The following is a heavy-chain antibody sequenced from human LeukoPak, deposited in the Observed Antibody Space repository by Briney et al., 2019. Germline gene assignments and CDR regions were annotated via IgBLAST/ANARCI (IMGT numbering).Heavy chain of an antibody. CDR2: SGTDGDT. CDR3: AKKTPGTYPFDY. J-gene: IGHJ4*02. Sequence: QSGGSLRLSCSASGFSFSSTAMTWVRQAPGKGLQWVSASGTDGDTYYPDSVQGRFTISRDNSRNTLYLQMTSLRADDTAVYYCAKKTPGTYPFDYWGQGTLVTVSP. CDR1: GFSFSSTA. V-gene: IGHV3-23*01. D-gene: IGHD6-13*01.